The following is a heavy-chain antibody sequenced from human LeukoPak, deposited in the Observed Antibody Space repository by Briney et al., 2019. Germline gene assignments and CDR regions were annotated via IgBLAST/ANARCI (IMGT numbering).Heavy chain of an antibody. CDR3: ATIKARTFDY. V-gene: IGHV3-53*01. J-gene: IGHJ4*02. Sequence: GGALRLSCVHSRFSVSNNYISWVRQALPRGLEWVSLIYNGGNTYYADSVKGRFTISRDNSKNTLYLQMNSLRAEDTAVYYCATIKARTFDYWGQGTLVTVSS. CDR2: IYNGGNT. CDR1: RFSVSNNY.